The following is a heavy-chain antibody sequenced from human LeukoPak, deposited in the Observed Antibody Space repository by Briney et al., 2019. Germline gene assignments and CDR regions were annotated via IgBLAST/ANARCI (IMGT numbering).Heavy chain of an antibody. V-gene: IGHV4-30-2*01. CDR2: IYHSGST. CDR1: GGSIRSGGYS. Sequence: SQTLSLTCAVSGGSIRSGGYSWSWIRQPPGKGLEWIGYIYHSGSTHYNPSLKSRVTISVDRSKNQFSLKLSSVTAADAAVYYCARGHVYYYDSSGNAHWSCDPWGEGTLVTVSS. CDR3: ARGHVYYYDSSGNAHWSCDP. D-gene: IGHD3-22*01. J-gene: IGHJ5*02.